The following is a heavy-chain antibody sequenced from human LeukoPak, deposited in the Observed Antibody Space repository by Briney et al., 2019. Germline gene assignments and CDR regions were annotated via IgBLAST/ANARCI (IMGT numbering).Heavy chain of an antibody. J-gene: IGHJ6*03. CDR3: AKGSKLLVFTRDHYMAV. CDR2: ISGSGGST. D-gene: IGHD3-9*01. V-gene: IGHV3-23*01. CDR1: GFTFSSYG. Sequence: GGSLRLSCAASGFTFSSYGMSWVRKAPGKGLEWVSSISGSGGSTYYADSVKGRFTISRDNSKNTLYLQMNSLRAGDTAIYYCAKGSKLLVFTRDHYMAVWGKGTTVTVSS.